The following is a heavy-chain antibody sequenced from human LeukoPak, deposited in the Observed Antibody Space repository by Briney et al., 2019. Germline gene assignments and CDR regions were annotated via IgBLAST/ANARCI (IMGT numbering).Heavy chain of an antibody. Sequence: ASAKVSCKASGYTFTSYDINWVRQATGQGLELMGWMNPNSGNTGYAQKFQGRVTMTRNTSISTAYVELSSLRSEDTAVYYCAILGCKSGWSLRNAFDIWGQGAMVTVSS. CDR3: AILGCKSGWSLRNAFDI. V-gene: IGHV1-8*01. D-gene: IGHD6-19*01. CDR1: GYTFTSYD. J-gene: IGHJ3*02. CDR2: MNPNSGNT.